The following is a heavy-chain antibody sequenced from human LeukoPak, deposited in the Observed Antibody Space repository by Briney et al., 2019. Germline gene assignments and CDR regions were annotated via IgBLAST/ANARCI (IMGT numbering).Heavy chain of an antibody. CDR2: ISGSGGST. D-gene: IGHD2/OR15-2a*01. Sequence: GGSLRLSCAASGFTFSSYAMSWVRQAPGKGLEWVSAISGSGGSTYYADSVKGRFTISRDNSKNTLYLQMNSLRAEDTAIYYCAKDPLVNSQEYFDYWGQGTLVTVSS. J-gene: IGHJ4*02. V-gene: IGHV3-23*01. CDR3: AKDPLVNSQEYFDY. CDR1: GFTFSSYA.